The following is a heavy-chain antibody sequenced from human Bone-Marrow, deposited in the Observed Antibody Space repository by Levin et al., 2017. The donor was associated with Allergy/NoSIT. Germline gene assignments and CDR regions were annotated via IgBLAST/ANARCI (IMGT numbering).Heavy chain of an antibody. Sequence: SETLSLTCSVSGGSMRNYYWSWIRQPPGKGLEWIGNIYNTWSTNYNPSLKSRVAISMDTSTNQFSLKLRSVTATDTAVYYCARQVCPGGGCHSRGAFDFWGQGTMVAVSS. D-gene: IGHD2-15*01. V-gene: IGHV4-4*09. CDR1: GGSMRNYY. J-gene: IGHJ3*01. CDR3: ARQVCPGGGCHSRGAFDF. CDR2: IYNTWST.